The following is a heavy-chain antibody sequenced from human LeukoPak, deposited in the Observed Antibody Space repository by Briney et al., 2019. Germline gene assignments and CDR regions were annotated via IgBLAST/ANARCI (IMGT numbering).Heavy chain of an antibody. CDR2: IYYSGST. D-gene: IGHD1-20*01. CDR3: ARPITGTSSAGYYYYMDV. Sequence: SETLSLTCTVSGGSISSYYWSWIRQPPGKGLEWIGYIYYSGSTNYNPSLKSRVTISVDTSKNQFSLKLSSVTAADTAVYYCARPITGTSSAGYYYYMDVWGKGTTVTVSS. CDR1: GGSISSYY. J-gene: IGHJ6*03. V-gene: IGHV4-59*01.